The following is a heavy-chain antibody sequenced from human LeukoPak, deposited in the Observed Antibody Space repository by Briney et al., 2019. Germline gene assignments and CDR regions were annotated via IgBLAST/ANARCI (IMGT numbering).Heavy chain of an antibody. CDR1: GFDFFSLG. D-gene: IGHD6-19*01. J-gene: IGHJ6*03. CDR2: MRYDRSET. V-gene: IGHV3-30*02. CDR3: ARSLSSGWIPNLKEYYYMDV. Sequence: GGSLRLSCEASGFDFFSLGMHWVRHAAGKGLEWVGFMRYDRSETHYADSEKGRFTISRANTQSTVFLRMNSLISDDTAVYFCARSLSSGWIPNLKEYYYMDVWGKGTAVTVSS.